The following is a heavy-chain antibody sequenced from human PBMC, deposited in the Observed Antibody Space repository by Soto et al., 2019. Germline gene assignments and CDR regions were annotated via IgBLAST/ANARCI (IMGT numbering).Heavy chain of an antibody. V-gene: IGHV3-48*03. D-gene: IGHD6-19*01. J-gene: IGHJ4*02. Sequence: LRLSCAASGFTFSSYEMNWVRQAPGKGLEWVSYISSSGSTIYYADSVKGRFTISRDNAKNSLYLQMNSLRAEDTAVYYCARDLRVAGTRQWYGPGYFDYWGQGTLVTVSS. CDR3: ARDLRVAGTRQWYGPGYFDY. CDR2: ISSSGSTI. CDR1: GFTFSSYE.